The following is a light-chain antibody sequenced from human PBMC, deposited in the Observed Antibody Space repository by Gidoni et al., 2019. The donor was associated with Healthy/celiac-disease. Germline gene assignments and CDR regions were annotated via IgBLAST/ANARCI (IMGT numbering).Light chain of an antibody. CDR3: QQYNNWPLYT. CDR2: GAS. V-gene: IGKV3-15*01. CDR1: QSVSSN. J-gene: IGKJ2*01. Sequence: EIVLTQSPATLSVSPGERATLSCRASQSVSSNVAWYQQKPGQAPSLLLYGASTRATGIPARVSGSGSGTEFTLTISSLQSEDFAVYYCQQYNNWPLYTFGQGTKLEIK.